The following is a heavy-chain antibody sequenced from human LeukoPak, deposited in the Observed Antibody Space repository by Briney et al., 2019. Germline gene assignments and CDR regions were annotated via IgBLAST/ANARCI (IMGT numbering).Heavy chain of an antibody. CDR2: INHSGST. J-gene: IGHJ3*02. Sequence: SETLSLTCAVYGGSFSGYYWSWIRQPPGKGLECIGEINHSGSTNYNPSLKSRVTISVDTSKNQFSLKLSSVTAADTAVYYCASPYGDYNGAFDIWGQRTMVTVSS. CDR3: ASPYGDYNGAFDI. CDR1: GGSFSGYY. D-gene: IGHD4-17*01. V-gene: IGHV4-34*01.